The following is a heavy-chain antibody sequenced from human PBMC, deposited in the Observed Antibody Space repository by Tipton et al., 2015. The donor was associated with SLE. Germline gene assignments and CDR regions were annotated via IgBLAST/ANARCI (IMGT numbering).Heavy chain of an antibody. CDR3: ASEAYDFWSGPSAYFQH. CDR2: IYHSGST. J-gene: IGHJ1*01. Sequence: TLSLTCAVYGGSFSGYYWGWIRQPPGKGLEWIGSIYHSGSTNYNPSLKSRVTISVDTSKNQFSLKLSSVTAADTAVYYCASEAYDFWSGPSAYFQHWGQGTRVTVSS. CDR1: GGSFSGYY. V-gene: IGHV4-34*01. D-gene: IGHD3-3*01.